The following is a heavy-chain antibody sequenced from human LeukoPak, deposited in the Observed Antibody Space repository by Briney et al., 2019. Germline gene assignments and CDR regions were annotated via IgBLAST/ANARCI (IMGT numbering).Heavy chain of an antibody. CDR1: GFTFSSYA. CDR2: ISGSGGST. V-gene: IGHV3-23*01. D-gene: IGHD3-9*01. Sequence: GGSLRLSCAASGFTFSSYAMSWVRQAPGKGLEWVSAISGSGGSTYYADSVKGRFTISRDNSENTLYLQMNSLRAEDTAVYYCAKGAPYYDILTGYSDAFDIWGQGTMVTVSS. CDR3: AKGAPYYDILTGYSDAFDI. J-gene: IGHJ3*02.